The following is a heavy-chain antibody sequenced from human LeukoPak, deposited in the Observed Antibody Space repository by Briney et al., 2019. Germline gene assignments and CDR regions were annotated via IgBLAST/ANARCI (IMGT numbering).Heavy chain of an antibody. CDR2: MNPNSGNT. D-gene: IGHD3-10*01. CDR3: ARDYYGSKSSSFDP. V-gene: IGHV1-8*01. CDR1: GYTFTSYD. J-gene: IGHJ5*02. Sequence: GASVKLSCKASGYTFTSYDINWVRQATGQGLEWLGWMNPNSGNTGYAQNFQGRVTMTRDTSIDTAYMELTSLRYEDTAVYYCARDYYGSKSSSFDPWGQGTLVTVSS.